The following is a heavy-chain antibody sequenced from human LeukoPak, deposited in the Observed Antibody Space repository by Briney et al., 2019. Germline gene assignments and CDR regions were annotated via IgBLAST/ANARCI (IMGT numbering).Heavy chain of an antibody. J-gene: IGHJ3*02. CDR1: GYTFTSNY. V-gene: IGHV1-46*01. CDR3: ARGLRRDGYLDAFDI. CDR2: INPTGGST. D-gene: IGHD5-24*01. Sequence: ASVKVSCKASGYTFTSNYMHWVRQAPGQGLEWMGIINPTGGSTSYAQKFQGRVTMTRDTSTSTVYMELSSLRYEDTAVYYCARGLRRDGYLDAFDIWGQGTMVTVSS.